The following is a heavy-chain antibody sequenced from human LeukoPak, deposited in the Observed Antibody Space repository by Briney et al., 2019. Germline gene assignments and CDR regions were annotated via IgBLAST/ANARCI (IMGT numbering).Heavy chain of an antibody. CDR3: ARVSRGAVTSNWFDP. CDR1: GGSITGYY. Sequence: PSETLSLTCTVSGGSITGYYWTWIRQPPGKGLEWIGYISDSGSTNYNPSLKSRVTMSVDSSNTEFSLRLNSVTAADTAVYYCARVSRGAVTSNWFDPWGQGTLVTVSS. V-gene: IGHV4-59*01. D-gene: IGHD4-17*01. CDR2: ISDSGST. J-gene: IGHJ5*02.